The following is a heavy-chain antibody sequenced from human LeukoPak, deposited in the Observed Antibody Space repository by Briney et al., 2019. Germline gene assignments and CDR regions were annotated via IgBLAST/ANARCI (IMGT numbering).Heavy chain of an antibody. V-gene: IGHV3-48*04. J-gene: IGHJ5*02. CDR1: GFTFSSYS. CDR3: ARRSRGWLDP. D-gene: IGHD1-26*01. Sequence: GGSQRLSCAASGFTFSSYSMNWVRQAPGKGLEWVSYIGSSGSLIFYADSVKGRFTISRDNAKNSLYLQMNSLRAEDTALYYCARRSRGWLDPWGQGTLVTVSS. CDR2: IGSSGSLI.